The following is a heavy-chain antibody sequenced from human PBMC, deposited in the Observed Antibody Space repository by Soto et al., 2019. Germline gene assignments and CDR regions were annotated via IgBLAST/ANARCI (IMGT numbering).Heavy chain of an antibody. CDR3: ARGPAIVVVPADYGMDV. V-gene: IGHV1-3*01. D-gene: IGHD2-2*01. CDR1: GYTFTSYA. CDR2: INAGNGNT. Sequence: ASVKVSCKASGYTFTSYAMHWVRQAPGQRLEWMGWINAGNGNTKYSQKFQGRVTITRHTSASTAYMELSSLRSEDTAVYYCARGPAIVVVPADYGMDVWGQGTTVTVSS. J-gene: IGHJ6*02.